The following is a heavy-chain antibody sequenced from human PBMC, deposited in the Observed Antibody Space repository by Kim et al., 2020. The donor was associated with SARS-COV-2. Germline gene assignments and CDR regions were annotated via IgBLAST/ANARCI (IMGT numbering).Heavy chain of an antibody. D-gene: IGHD4-4*01. Sequence: YANSVKGRFTISRDNSKNTLYLQMGSLRAEDMAVYYCARGGVSVTSPKDYWGQGTLVTVSS. J-gene: IGHJ4*02. CDR3: ARGGVSVTSPKDY. V-gene: IGHV3-64*01.